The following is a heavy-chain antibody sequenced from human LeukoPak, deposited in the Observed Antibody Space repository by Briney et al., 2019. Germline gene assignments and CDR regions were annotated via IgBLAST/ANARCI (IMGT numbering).Heavy chain of an antibody. D-gene: IGHD3-10*01. CDR1: GGSISSYY. Sequence: SETLSLTCTVSGGSISSYYWSWIRQPPGKGLEWIGYIYYSGSTNYNPSLKSRVTISVDTSKNQFSLKLSSVTAADTAVYYCASLVMVRGSPDAFDIWGQGTMVTVSS. CDR2: IYYSGST. V-gene: IGHV4-59*08. J-gene: IGHJ3*02. CDR3: ASLVMVRGSPDAFDI.